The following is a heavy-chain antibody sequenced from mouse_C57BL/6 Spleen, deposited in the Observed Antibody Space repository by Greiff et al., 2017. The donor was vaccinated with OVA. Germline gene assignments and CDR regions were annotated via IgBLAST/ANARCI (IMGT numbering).Heavy chain of an antibody. V-gene: IGHV5-17*01. D-gene: IGHD1-1*01. CDR1: GFTFSDYG. CDR3: ARREIYYYGSAY. J-gene: IGHJ3*01. CDR2: ISSGSSTI. Sequence: EVQLVESGGGLVKPGGSLKLSCAASGFTFSDYGMHWVRQAPEKGLEWVAYISSGSSTIYYADTVKGRFTISRDNAKNTLFLQMTSLRSEDTAMYYCARREIYYYGSAYWGQGTLVTVSA.